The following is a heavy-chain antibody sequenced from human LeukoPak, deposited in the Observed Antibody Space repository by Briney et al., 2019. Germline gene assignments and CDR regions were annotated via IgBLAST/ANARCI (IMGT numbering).Heavy chain of an antibody. CDR3: AKDPHTGIAPGY. CDR1: GGSISSYY. V-gene: IGHV4-59*12. J-gene: IGHJ4*02. D-gene: IGHD5-18*01. CDR2: IYYSGST. Sequence: SETLSLTCTVSGGSISSYYWSWIRQPPGKGLEWIGYIYYSGSTNYNPSLKSRVTISIDKSKNQFSLKLTYVTAADTAVYYCAKDPHTGIAPGYWGQGTLVTVSS.